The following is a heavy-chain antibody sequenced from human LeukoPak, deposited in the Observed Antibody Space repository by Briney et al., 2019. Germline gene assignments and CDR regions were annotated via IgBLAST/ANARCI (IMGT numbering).Heavy chain of an antibody. V-gene: IGHV4-34*01. D-gene: IGHD2-15*01. CDR1: GGSFSGYY. CDR3: ARAYTPFYCSGGSCSAYYFDY. CDR2: INHSGST. J-gene: IGHJ4*02. Sequence: SETLSLTCVVYGGSFSGYYWSWIRQPPGKGLEWIGEINHSGSTNYNPSLKSRVTISVDTSKNQFSLKLSSVTAADTAVYYCARAYTPFYCSGGSCSAYYFDYWGQGTLVTVSS.